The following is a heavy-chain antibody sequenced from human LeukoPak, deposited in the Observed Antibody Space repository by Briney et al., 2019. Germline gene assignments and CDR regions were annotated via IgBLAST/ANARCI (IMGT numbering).Heavy chain of an antibody. V-gene: IGHV4-59*07. CDR2: IYYSAST. CDR3: ARGGVFFDY. D-gene: IGHD3-16*01. Sequence: SHTHSLTCTASGASISSTYWSWIRHPPGKGLEWNGYIYYSASTNYNPSLKSRVTISVDTSKNQFSLKLSSVTAADTAVYYCARGGVFFDYWGQGTLVTVSS. J-gene: IGHJ4*02. CDR1: GASISSTY.